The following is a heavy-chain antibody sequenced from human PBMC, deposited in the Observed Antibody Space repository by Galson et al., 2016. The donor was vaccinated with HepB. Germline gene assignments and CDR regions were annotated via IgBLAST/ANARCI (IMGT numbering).Heavy chain of an antibody. CDR1: GYKFASLW. J-gene: IGHJ4*02. CDR3: ARRGHNNGLDF. CDR2: IYPGDSDT. D-gene: IGHD5-24*01. V-gene: IGHV5-51*01. Sequence: QSGAEVKEPGESLRISCETSGYKFASLWIAWVRQRAGEGLEWMGVIYPGDSDTKYRPPFQGQVIISADKSINTNYLQWSSLTTSDTAISYCARRGHNNGLDFRGPGTPVSVS.